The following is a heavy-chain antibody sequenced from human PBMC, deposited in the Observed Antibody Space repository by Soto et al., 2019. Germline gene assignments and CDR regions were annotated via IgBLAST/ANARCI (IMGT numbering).Heavy chain of an antibody. Sequence: ASVKVSCKASGYTFTRSGISWVRQAPGQGLEWMGWISTYNGDTNYAQTFQGRVTMTTDTSTSTVHMEVRSLRSDDTAVYYCAREGVAPYYYYGMDGWGQGTPVTV. CDR1: GYTFTRSG. V-gene: IGHV1-18*01. CDR3: AREGVAPYYYYGMDG. J-gene: IGHJ6*02. D-gene: IGHD5-12*01. CDR2: ISTYNGDT.